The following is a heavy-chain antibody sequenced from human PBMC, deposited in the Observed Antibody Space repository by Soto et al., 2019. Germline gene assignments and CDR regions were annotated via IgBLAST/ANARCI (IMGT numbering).Heavy chain of an antibody. Sequence: EVQLVESGGGLVQPGGSLRLSCAASGFTFSSDWMTWVRQAPGKGLEWVANIKQDGSEKYYVDSVKGRFTISRDNAKNSLYLQMNSLRAEDTAIYYCARHSSRVRVDYWGQGTLVTVSS. V-gene: IGHV3-7*05. CDR3: ARHSSRVRVDY. CDR2: IKQDGSEK. D-gene: IGHD3-10*01. J-gene: IGHJ4*02. CDR1: GFTFSSDW.